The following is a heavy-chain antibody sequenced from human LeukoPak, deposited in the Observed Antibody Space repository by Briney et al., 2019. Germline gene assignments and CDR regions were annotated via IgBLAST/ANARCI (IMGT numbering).Heavy chain of an antibody. V-gene: IGHV4-31*03. CDR1: GGSISSGGYY. J-gene: IGHJ6*02. D-gene: IGHD2-15*01. CDR3: ARQSSLGSGYYYYYGMDV. Sequence: SETLSLTCTVSGGSISSGGYYWSWIRQHPGKGLEWIGYIYYSGSTYYNPSLKSRVTISVDTSKNQFSLKLSSVTAADTAVYYCARQSSLGSGYYYYYGMDVWGQGTTVTVSS. CDR2: IYYSGST.